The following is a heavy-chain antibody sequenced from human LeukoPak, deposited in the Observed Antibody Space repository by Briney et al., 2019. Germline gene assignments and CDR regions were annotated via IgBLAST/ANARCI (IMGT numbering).Heavy chain of an antibody. CDR3: AKVRHDYDSSGTTDY. J-gene: IGHJ4*02. D-gene: IGHD3-22*01. CDR2: ISYDGSNK. V-gene: IGHV3-30-3*01. Sequence: GGSLRLSCAASGFTFSSYAMHWVRQAPGKGLEWVAVISYDGSNKYYADSVKGRFTISRDNSKNTLYLQMNSLRAGDTAVYYCAKVRHDYDSSGTTDYWGQGTLVTVSS. CDR1: GFTFSSYA.